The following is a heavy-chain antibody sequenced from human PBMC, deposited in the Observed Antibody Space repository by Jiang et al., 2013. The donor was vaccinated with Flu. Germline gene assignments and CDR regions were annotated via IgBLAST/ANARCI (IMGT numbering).Heavy chain of an antibody. J-gene: IGHJ6*02. CDR1: GYSFTTSW. Sequence: QLVESGAEVKKPGESLKISCRGSGYSFTTSWIAWVRQMPGKGLEWMGIIYPGDSETTYSLTFQGQVTISADKSINTAYLQWSRLKASDTAMYYCARGGGGFYFYYGLDVWGQGTTVTVTS. D-gene: IGHD3-16*01. CDR3: ARGGGGFYFYYGLDV. V-gene: IGHV5-51*01. CDR2: IYPGDSET.